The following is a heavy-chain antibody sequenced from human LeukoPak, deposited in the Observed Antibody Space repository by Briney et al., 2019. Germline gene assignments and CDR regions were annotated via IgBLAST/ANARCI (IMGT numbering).Heavy chain of an antibody. V-gene: IGHV4-4*07. Sequence: SETLSLTCTVYGGSISSYYWSWMRQPAGEGLEWIGRIDSSGSTNYNPSLKSRVTMSVDTSRNRFSLKLTSVTAADTGVYYCARMYSGTYGGIDYWGQGSLVTVSS. CDR3: ARMYSGTYGGIDY. J-gene: IGHJ4*02. CDR1: GGSISSYY. D-gene: IGHD1-26*01. CDR2: IDSSGST.